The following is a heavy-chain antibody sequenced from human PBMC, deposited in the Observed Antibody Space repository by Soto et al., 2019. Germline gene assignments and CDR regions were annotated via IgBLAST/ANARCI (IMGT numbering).Heavy chain of an antibody. Sequence: SETLSLTCTVSGASISGFYWSWIRKSAGKGLEWIGRIYATGTTDYNPSLKSRVMMSVDTSKKQFSLKLRSVTAADTAVYYCVRDGTKTLRDWFDPWGEGISVTVYS. CDR3: VRDGTKTLRDWFDP. CDR1: GASISGFY. J-gene: IGHJ5*02. D-gene: IGHD1-1*01. CDR2: IYATGTT. V-gene: IGHV4-4*07.